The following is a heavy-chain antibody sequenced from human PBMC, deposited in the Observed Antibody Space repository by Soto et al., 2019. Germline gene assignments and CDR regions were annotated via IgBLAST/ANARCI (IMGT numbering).Heavy chain of an antibody. J-gene: IGHJ4*02. CDR3: AKDHSYSSGWSLFDY. CDR2: ISGSGGST. CDR1: GFTFSSYA. V-gene: IGHV3-23*01. D-gene: IGHD6-19*01. Sequence: PGGSLRLSCAASGFTFSSYAMSWVRQAPGKGLEWVSAISGSGGSTYYADSVKGRFTISRDNSKNTLYLQMNSLRAEDTAVYYCAKDHSYSSGWSLFDYWAREPWSPSPQ.